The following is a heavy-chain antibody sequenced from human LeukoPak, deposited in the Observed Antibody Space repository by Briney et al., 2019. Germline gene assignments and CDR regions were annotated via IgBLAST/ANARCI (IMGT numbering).Heavy chain of an antibody. CDR1: GGSFSGYY. CDR2: IYTSGST. J-gene: IGHJ5*02. Sequence: PSETLSLTCAVYGGSFSGYYWSWIRQPAGKGLEWIGRIYTSGSTNYNPSLKSRVTMSVDTSKNQFSLKLSSVTAADTAVYYCARAGYYDILTGYYDSSFDPWGQGTLVTVSS. CDR3: ARAGYYDILTGYYDSSFDP. V-gene: IGHV4-59*10. D-gene: IGHD3-9*01.